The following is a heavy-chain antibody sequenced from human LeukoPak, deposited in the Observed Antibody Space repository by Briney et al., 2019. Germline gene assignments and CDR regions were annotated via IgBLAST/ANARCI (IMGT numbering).Heavy chain of an antibody. D-gene: IGHD1-1*01. Sequence: PSETLSLTCTVSGGSINSPNSYWGWIRQPPGKGLEWIGSIFHDGTTYYSPSLKSRVTVSVDTSLNQFSLSLMSMTAADTAVYYCARGVVAGTTVDFWGQGNLVTVSS. CDR1: GGSINSPNSY. J-gene: IGHJ4*02. CDR3: ARGVVAGTTVDF. CDR2: IFHDGTT. V-gene: IGHV4-39*01.